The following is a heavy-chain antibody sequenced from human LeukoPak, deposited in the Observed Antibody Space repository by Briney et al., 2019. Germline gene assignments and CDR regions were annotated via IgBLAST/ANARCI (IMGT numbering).Heavy chain of an antibody. CDR3: AKARGAARNWYFDL. Sequence: GVSLRLSCAASGFTFSSYEMNWVRQAPGKGLEWVSAVTGSGGSTYYADSVRGRFTISRDNSKNTLYLQMSSLRAEDTAVYYCAKARGAARNWYFDLWGRGTLVTVSS. J-gene: IGHJ2*01. CDR2: VTGSGGST. D-gene: IGHD6-6*01. CDR1: GFTFSSYE. V-gene: IGHV3-23*01.